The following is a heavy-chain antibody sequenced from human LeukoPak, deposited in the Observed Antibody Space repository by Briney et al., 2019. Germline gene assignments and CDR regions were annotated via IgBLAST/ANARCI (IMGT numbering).Heavy chain of an antibody. CDR2: INSDGSST. CDR1: GFTFSSYS. D-gene: IGHD4-11*01. V-gene: IGHV3-74*01. J-gene: IGHJ6*02. Sequence: GGSLRLSCAASGFTFSSYSMHWVRQAPGKGLVWVSRINSDGSSTIYADSVKGRFTISRDNAKNTLYLQMNSLRAEDTAVYYCARLGKVTKGYYYYYGMDVWGQGTTVTVSS. CDR3: ARLGKVTKGYYYYYGMDV.